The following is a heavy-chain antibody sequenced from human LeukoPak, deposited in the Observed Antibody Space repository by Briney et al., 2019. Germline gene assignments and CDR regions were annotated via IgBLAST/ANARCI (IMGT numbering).Heavy chain of an antibody. CDR3: ARHMVRGVQGAFDV. Sequence: GGSLRLSCAASGFTFDAHTMHWVRQAPGKGLEWVSLITWDGVRSFYSDSVKGRFSISRDNRKNSLYLQMNSLKTEDTALYYCARHMVRGVQGAFDVWGQGTMVTVSS. V-gene: IGHV3-43*01. J-gene: IGHJ3*01. D-gene: IGHD3-10*01. CDR2: ITWDGVRS. CDR1: GFTFDAHT.